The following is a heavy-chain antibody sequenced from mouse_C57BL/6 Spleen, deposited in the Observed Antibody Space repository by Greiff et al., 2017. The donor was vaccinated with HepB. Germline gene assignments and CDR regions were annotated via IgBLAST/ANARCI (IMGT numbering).Heavy chain of an antibody. Sequence: EVNVVESGGGLVKPGGSLKLSCAASGFTFSSYAMSWVRQTPEKRLEWVATISDGGSYTYYPDNVKGRFTISRDNAKNNLYLQMSHLKSEDTAMYYLARDTTVGAKGYFDVWGTGTTVTVSS. V-gene: IGHV5-4*03. CDR1: GFTFSSYA. CDR3: ARDTTVGAKGYFDV. CDR2: ISDGGSYT. D-gene: IGHD1-1*01. J-gene: IGHJ1*03.